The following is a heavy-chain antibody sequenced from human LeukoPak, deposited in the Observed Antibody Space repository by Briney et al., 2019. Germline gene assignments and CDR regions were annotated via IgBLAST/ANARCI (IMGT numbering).Heavy chain of an antibody. J-gene: IGHJ6*02. CDR2: ISSSSSYI. Sequence: PGGSLRLSCAASGFTFSSYSMNWVRQAPGKGLEWVSSISSSSSYIYYADSVKGRLTISRDNAKNSLYLQMNSLRAEDTAVYYCARDYAYGGNQKTYYYYGMDVWGQGTTVTVSS. D-gene: IGHD4-23*01. CDR3: ARDYAYGGNQKTYYYYGMDV. CDR1: GFTFSSYS. V-gene: IGHV3-21*01.